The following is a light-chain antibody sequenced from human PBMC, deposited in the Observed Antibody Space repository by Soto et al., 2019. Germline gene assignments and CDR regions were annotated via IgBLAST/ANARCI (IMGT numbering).Light chain of an antibody. CDR2: GAS. J-gene: IGKJ3*01. Sequence: EVVMTQSPATLSVSPGERATLSCRASQSVSSNLAWYQLRPGQAPRLLIYGASTRATGIPARFSGSGSGTEFTLTISSLQSEDFAIYYCQQYNKWPLFTFGPGTRVDIK. V-gene: IGKV3-15*01. CDR1: QSVSSN. CDR3: QQYNKWPLFT.